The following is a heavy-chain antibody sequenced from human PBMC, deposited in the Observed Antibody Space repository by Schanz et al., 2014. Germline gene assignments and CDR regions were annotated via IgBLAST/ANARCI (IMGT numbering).Heavy chain of an antibody. CDR2: ISPYNGNT. Sequence: QVPLVQSGAEVKKPGASVKVSCKASGYTFTSYGISWVRQAPGQGLEWMGWISPYNGNTNYAQKLQGRVTITADRSTSTAYMELTSLRSEDTAVYYCAGTYCSSTSCYTGYYYMDVWGKGTTVTVSS. V-gene: IGHV1-18*01. CDR3: AGTYCSSTSCYTGYYYMDV. D-gene: IGHD2-2*02. J-gene: IGHJ6*03. CDR1: GYTFTSYG.